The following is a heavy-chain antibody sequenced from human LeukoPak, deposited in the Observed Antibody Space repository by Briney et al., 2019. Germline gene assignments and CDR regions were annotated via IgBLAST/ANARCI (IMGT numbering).Heavy chain of an antibody. CDR3: ARGFRSYYFDY. CDR2: INHSGST. V-gene: IGHV4-34*01. J-gene: IGHJ4*02. CDR1: GGSFSGYY. Sequence: SETLSLTCAVYGGSFSGYYRSWIRQPPGKGLEWIGEINHSGSTNYNPSLKSRVTISVDTSKNQFSLKLSSVTAADTAVYYCARGFRSYYFDYWGQGTLVTVSS.